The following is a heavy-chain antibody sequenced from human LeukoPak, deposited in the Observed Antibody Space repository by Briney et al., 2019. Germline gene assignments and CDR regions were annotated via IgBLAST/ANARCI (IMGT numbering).Heavy chain of an antibody. CDR1: GYTFTKYG. CDR3: ARDVSHAFDI. D-gene: IGHD2-8*01. Sequence: ASVKVSCKASGYTFTKYGISWVRQAPGQGLEWMGWISTYKGNTNYAQKFQGRVTMTTDTFTSTAYMEVRNLRSDDTAVYYCARDVSHAFDIWGQGTMVTVSS. J-gene: IGHJ3*02. V-gene: IGHV1-18*01. CDR2: ISTYKGNT.